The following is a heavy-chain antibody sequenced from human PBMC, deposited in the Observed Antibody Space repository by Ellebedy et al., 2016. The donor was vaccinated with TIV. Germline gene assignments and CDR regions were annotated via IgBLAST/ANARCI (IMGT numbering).Heavy chain of an antibody. J-gene: IGHJ4*02. CDR1: GYTFTSYD. CDR3: ARAPRGFGEFHDY. Sequence: ASVKVSXKASGYTFTSYDINWVRQATGQGLEWMGWMNPNSGNTGYAQKFQGRVTMTRNTSISTAYMELSSLRSEDTAVYYCARAPRGFGEFHDYWGQGTLVTVSS. CDR2: MNPNSGNT. D-gene: IGHD3-10*01. V-gene: IGHV1-8*01.